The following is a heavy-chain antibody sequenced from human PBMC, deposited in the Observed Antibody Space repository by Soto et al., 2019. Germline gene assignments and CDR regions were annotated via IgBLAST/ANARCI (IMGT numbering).Heavy chain of an antibody. Sequence: PGGSLRLSCAASGFTVNINYMSWVRQAPGKGLEWVSVIYSGDNTYYADSVKGRFTISRHNSKNTLYLQMNSLRAEDTAVYYCARDGGGAYDILTGYARYGMDVWGQVTTVTVSS. CDR2: IYSGDNT. CDR3: ARDGGGAYDILTGYARYGMDV. V-gene: IGHV3-53*04. J-gene: IGHJ6*02. CDR1: GFTVNINY. D-gene: IGHD3-9*01.